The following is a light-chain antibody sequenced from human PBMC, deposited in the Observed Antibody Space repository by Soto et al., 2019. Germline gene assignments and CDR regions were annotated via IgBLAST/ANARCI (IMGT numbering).Light chain of an antibody. CDR3: QQCYMGWT. CDR2: DAS. J-gene: IGKJ1*01. Sequence: DIQMTQSPSSLSAAEGDRVTITCRASQSIGRFLAWYQHQPGKAPKLLIYDASTLESGVPSRFSGTGSGTEFTFSITSLQPEDFGTYYCQQCYMGWTFGQGTKV. V-gene: IGKV1-5*01. CDR1: QSIGRF.